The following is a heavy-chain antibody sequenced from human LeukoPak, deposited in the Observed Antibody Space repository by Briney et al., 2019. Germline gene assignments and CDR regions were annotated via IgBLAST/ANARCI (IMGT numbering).Heavy chain of an antibody. Sequence: SETLSLTCTVSGGSISSSSYYWGWIRQPPGKGLEWIGSIFYSGSTSYNPSLKSRVTISVDTSKNQFSLKLSSVTAADAAVYYCARGGPVVSRMILFDYWGQGTLVTVSS. CDR1: GGSISSSSYY. V-gene: IGHV4-39*07. D-gene: IGHD3-22*01. CDR2: IFYSGST. CDR3: ARGGPVVSRMILFDY. J-gene: IGHJ4*02.